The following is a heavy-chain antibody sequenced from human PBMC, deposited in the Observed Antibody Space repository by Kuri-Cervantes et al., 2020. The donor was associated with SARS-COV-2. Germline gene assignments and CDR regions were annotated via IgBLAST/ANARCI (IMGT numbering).Heavy chain of an antibody. D-gene: IGHD3-9*01. CDR1: GGSISSGSYY. Sequence: SETLSLTCTVSGGSISSGSYYWSWIRQPAGKGLEWIGRIYTSGSTNYNPSLKSRVTISVDTSKNQFSLKLSSVTAADTAVYYCARILRRYYYGMDVWGQGTTVTVSS. CDR2: IYTSGST. V-gene: IGHV4-61*02. J-gene: IGHJ6*02. CDR3: ARILRRYYYGMDV.